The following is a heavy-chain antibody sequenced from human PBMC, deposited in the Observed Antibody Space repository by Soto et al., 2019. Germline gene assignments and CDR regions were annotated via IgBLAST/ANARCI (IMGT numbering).Heavy chain of an antibody. V-gene: IGHV3-30*18. CDR1: GFTFSSYG. Sequence: GGSLRLSCAAPGFTFSSYGMHWVRQAPGKGLEWVAVISYDGSNKYYADSVKGRFTISRDNSNNTLYLQMNSLRAEDTAVYYCAKDLGGYDSYFDYWGQGTLVTVS. D-gene: IGHD3-16*01. J-gene: IGHJ4*02. CDR3: AKDLGGYDSYFDY. CDR2: ISYDGSNK.